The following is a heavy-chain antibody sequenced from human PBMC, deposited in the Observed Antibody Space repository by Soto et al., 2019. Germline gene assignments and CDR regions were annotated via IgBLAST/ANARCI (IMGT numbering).Heavy chain of an antibody. CDR1: GFNFNVSW. Sequence: EGQLVESGGGLVEPGGSLRLSCAASGFNFNVSWMNWVRQAPGKGLEWLGRIKSKGGGETTEYVAFVKGRFTISRDESKNTLYLQMNSLKSEDTAVYYCTKVLALPQNDACDIWGQGTMVTVSS. D-gene: IGHD3-3*02. V-gene: IGHV3-15*01. CDR3: TKVLALPQNDACDI. CDR2: IKSKGGGETT. J-gene: IGHJ3*02.